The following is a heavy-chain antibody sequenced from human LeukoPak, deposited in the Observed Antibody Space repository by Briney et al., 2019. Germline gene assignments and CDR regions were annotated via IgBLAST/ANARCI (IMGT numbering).Heavy chain of an antibody. V-gene: IGHV1-2*02. CDR3: ARGYDFWIPFDP. D-gene: IGHD3-3*01. CDR1: GYTFTGYY. CDR2: INPNSGGT. J-gene: IGHJ5*02. Sequence: ASVKVSCKASGYTFTGYYMHWVRQAPGQGLEWMGWINPNSGGTNYAQKFQGRVTMTRDTSISTAYMELSRLRSDDTAVYYGARGYDFWIPFDPWGQGTLVTVSS.